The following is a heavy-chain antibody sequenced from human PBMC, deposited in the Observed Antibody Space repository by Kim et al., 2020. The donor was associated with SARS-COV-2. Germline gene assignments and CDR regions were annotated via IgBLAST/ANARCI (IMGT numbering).Heavy chain of an antibody. V-gene: IGHV3-23*05. D-gene: IGHD2-2*01. CDR3: TRGTVSAWYDF. J-gene: IGHJ5*01. CDR2: IK. Sequence: IKYYADHVKGRFTIPRDNAKDILYLQMTSLRAEDTALYFCTRGTVSAWYDFWGQGTLVTVSS.